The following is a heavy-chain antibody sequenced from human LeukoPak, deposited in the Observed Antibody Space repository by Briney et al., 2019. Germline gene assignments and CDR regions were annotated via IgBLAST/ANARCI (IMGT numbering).Heavy chain of an antibody. CDR2: IWYDGSNK. V-gene: IGHV3-33*01. CDR1: GFTFSSYG. J-gene: IGHJ5*02. CDR3: ARDRLTMVRGVILWFDP. D-gene: IGHD3-10*01. Sequence: GRSLRLSCAASGFTFSSYGMHWVRQAPGKGLEWVAVIWYDGSNKYYADSVKGRFTISRDNSKNTLYLQMDSLRAEGTAVYYCARDRLTMVRGVILWFDPWGQGTLVTVSS.